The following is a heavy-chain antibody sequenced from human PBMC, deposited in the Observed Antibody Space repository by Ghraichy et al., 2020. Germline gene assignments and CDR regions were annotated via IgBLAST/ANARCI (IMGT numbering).Heavy chain of an antibody. J-gene: IGHJ5*02. Sequence: SETLSLTCTVSGGSISSGGYYWSWIRQHPGKGLEWIGYIYYSGSTYYNPSLKSRVTISVDTSENQFSLKLSSVTAADTAVYYCARGADILTGNWFDPWGQGTLVTVSS. V-gene: IGHV4-31*03. CDR2: IYYSGST. CDR3: ARGADILTGNWFDP. D-gene: IGHD3-9*01. CDR1: GGSISSGGYY.